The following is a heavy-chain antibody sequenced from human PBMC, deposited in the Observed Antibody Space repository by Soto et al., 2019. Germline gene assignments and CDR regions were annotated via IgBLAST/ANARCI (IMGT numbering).Heavy chain of an antibody. J-gene: IGHJ4*02. D-gene: IGHD5-12*01. CDR3: ARDRHGYSGYDWANY. V-gene: IGHV4-31*03. Sequence: SETLSLTCTVSGRSISSGGYYWSWIRQQPGKGLEWIGYIYYSGSTYYNPSLKSRVTISVDTSKNQFSLKLSSLRSEDTAVYYCARDRHGYSGYDWANYWGQGTLVTVSS. CDR2: IYYSGST. CDR1: GRSISSGGYY.